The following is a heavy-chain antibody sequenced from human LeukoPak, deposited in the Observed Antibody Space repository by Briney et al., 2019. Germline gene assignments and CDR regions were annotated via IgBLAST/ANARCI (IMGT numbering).Heavy chain of an antibody. CDR1: GFTFSSYS. V-gene: IGHV3-48*02. D-gene: IGHD2-2*01. CDR2: ISSSSSTI. J-gene: IGHJ4*02. Sequence: PGGSLRLSCAASGFTFSSYSMDWVRHAPGKGLEWVSCISSSSSTIYYADSVKGRFTISRDNAKNSLYLQMNSLRDEDTAVYYCARDRDRYCSSTSCYYFDYWGQGTLVTVSS. CDR3: ARDRDRYCSSTSCYYFDY.